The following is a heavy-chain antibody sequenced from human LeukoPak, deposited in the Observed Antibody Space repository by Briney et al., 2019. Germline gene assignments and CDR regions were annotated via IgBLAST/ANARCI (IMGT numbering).Heavy chain of an antibody. J-gene: IGHJ6*03. CDR3: ARQLLQYNFYMDV. CDR2: IHYSGST. V-gene: IGHV4-39*01. Sequence: LETLSLTCTVSGGSINSGDHYWGWIRQPPGQGLEWIGSIHYSGSTYYNPSLKSRVTIFVDTSKNQFSLWLSSVTAADTAVYYCARQLLQYNFYMDVWGKGTTVTASS. D-gene: IGHD4-11*01. CDR1: GGSINSGDHY.